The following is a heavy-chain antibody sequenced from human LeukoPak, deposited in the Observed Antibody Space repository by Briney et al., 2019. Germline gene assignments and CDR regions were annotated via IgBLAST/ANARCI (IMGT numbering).Heavy chain of an antibody. CDR2: INHSGST. J-gene: IGHJ4*02. CDR1: GGSISSYY. D-gene: IGHD3-10*01. V-gene: IGHV4-34*01. CDR3: ARRPGYYYGSGSSDY. Sequence: SETLSLTCTVSGGSISSYYWSWIRQPPGKGLEWIGEINHSGSTNYNPSLKSRVTISVDTSKNQFSLKLSSVTAADTAVYYCARRPGYYYGSGSSDYWGQGTLVTVSS.